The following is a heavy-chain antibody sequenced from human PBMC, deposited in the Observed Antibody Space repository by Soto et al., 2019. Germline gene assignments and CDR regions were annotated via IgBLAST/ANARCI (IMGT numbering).Heavy chain of an antibody. CDR1: GGSISTYY. V-gene: IGHV4-59*01. CDR3: ARSRATRQPFDY. J-gene: IGHJ4*01. Sequence: LETLSLTCNVSGGSISTYYWSWIRQPPGKALEWIGYIYYTGSPTYNPSLKSRVTISEDSSKRTVSLKLMSVTAEDTAVYYCARSRATRQPFDYWGHGTLVTVSS. CDR2: IYYTGSP. D-gene: IGHD1-26*01.